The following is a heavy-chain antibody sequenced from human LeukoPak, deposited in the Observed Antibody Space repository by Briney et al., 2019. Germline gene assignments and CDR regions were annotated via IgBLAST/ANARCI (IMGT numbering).Heavy chain of an antibody. CDR2: IWYDGSDE. D-gene: IGHD4-11*01. CDR3: ARDRSNSHMDV. Sequence: PGGSLRLSCAASGFTFRNHGMHWVRQAPGKGLEWEAIIWYDGSDEYYADSVKGRFTISRDNSKYTLYLQMNSLRAEDTAVYYCARDRSNSHMDVWGQGTTVTVSS. V-gene: IGHV3-33*01. J-gene: IGHJ6*02. CDR1: GFTFRNHG.